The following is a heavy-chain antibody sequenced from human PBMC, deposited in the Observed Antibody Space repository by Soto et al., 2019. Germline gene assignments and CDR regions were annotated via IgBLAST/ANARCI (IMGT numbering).Heavy chain of an antibody. Sequence: RPLRLSWAVSGFTCHSYGLRCVRQSPGRGLEWVSAISASGGSRYYADSVTGRFTISRDNSKKTMFLQMSSMSAEDTAVYYCARRYYDDGSGPYGRDVWGHGSTVTVSS. CDR1: GFTCHSYG. CDR3: ARRYYDDGSGPYGRDV. V-gene: IGHV3-23*01. J-gene: IGHJ6*02. CDR2: ISASGGSR. D-gene: IGHD3-22*01.